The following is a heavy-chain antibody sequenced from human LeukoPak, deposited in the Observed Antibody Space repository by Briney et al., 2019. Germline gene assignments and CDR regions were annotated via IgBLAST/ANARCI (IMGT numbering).Heavy chain of an antibody. Sequence: GGSLRLSCAASGFTFSSYGMHWVRQAPGKGPEWVAFIRYDANNKYYADSVKGRFTISRDNSKNTLYLQMNSLRAEDRAVYYCAKALLPMTTLTLFDYWGQGTLVTVSS. CDR3: AKALLPMTTLTLFDY. J-gene: IGHJ4*02. D-gene: IGHD4-11*01. V-gene: IGHV3-30*02. CDR1: GFTFSSYG. CDR2: IRYDANNK.